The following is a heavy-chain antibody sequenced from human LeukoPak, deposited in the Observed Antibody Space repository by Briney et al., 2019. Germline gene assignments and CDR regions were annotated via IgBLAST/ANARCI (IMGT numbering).Heavy chain of an antibody. Sequence: TGGSLRLSCAASGFTFSSYWMSWVRQAPGKGLEWVANIKQDGSEKYYVDSVKDRFTISRDNAKNSLYLQMNSLRAEDTAVYYCARDPLAIVGATGYWGQGTLVTVSS. CDR1: GFTFSSYW. CDR2: IKQDGSEK. J-gene: IGHJ4*02. V-gene: IGHV3-7*01. D-gene: IGHD1-26*01. CDR3: ARDPLAIVGATGY.